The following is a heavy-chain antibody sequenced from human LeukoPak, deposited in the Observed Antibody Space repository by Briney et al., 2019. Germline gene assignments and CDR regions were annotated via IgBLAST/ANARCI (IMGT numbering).Heavy chain of an antibody. D-gene: IGHD1-20*01. CDR1: GYTLTRDY. Sequence: GPVKGSCKAFGYTLTRDYIHWVRQAPRQRLGGVGWINPNSGGTNYAQKFQGRVTMTRDTSISTAYMELSRLRSDDTAVYYCARTYNWNFDFDYWGQGTLVTVSS. CDR3: ARTYNWNFDFDY. CDR2: INPNSGGT. V-gene: IGHV1-2*02. J-gene: IGHJ4*02.